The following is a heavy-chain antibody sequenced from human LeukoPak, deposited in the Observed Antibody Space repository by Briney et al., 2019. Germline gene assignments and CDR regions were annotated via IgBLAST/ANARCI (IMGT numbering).Heavy chain of an antibody. CDR3: ARDQEGFDY. CDR1: GYTFTSNY. Sequence: ASVKVSCKASGYTFTSNYIHWVRQAPGQGLEWMGMIYPRDGSTSYAQKFQGRVTVARDTSTSTVHMELSGLRSEDTAVYYCARDQEGFDYWGQGTLVTVSS. CDR2: IYPRDGST. J-gene: IGHJ4*02. V-gene: IGHV1-46*01.